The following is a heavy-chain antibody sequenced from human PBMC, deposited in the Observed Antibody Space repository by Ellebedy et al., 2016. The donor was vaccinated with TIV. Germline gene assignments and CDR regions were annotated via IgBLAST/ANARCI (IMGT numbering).Heavy chain of an antibody. Sequence: GESLKISCAASGFTVSSNYMSWVRQAPGKGLEWVSVIYSGGSTYYADSVKGRFTISRDNAKNSLYLQMNSLRAEDTAVYYCARARVLRYFDWNGYFDYWGQGTLVTVSS. J-gene: IGHJ4*02. D-gene: IGHD3-9*01. CDR1: GFTVSSNY. V-gene: IGHV3-53*01. CDR2: IYSGGST. CDR3: ARARVLRYFDWNGYFDY.